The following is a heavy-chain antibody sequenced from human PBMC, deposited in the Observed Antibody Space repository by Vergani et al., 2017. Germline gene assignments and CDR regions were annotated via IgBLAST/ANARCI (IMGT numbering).Heavy chain of an antibody. CDR2: IWDYGGKK. D-gene: IGHD3-3*02. CDR1: GFIFKNHG. J-gene: IGHJ4*02. Sequence: QVQLVESGGGVVQPGTSLRLSCAASGFIFKNHGMQWVRQAPGKGLEWVGLIWDYGGKKHYRGSMKGRFTISRDNSKDTMYLEMTSLRGEDSAVYYCVRHIWFRSFKSINCSSSDYLGQAGQVTVCS. CDR3: VRHIWFRSFKSINCSSSDY. V-gene: IGHV3-33*01.